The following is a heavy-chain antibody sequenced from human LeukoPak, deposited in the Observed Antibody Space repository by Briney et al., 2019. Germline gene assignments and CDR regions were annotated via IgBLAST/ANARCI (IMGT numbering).Heavy chain of an antibody. CDR1: GYSISSGYY. J-gene: IGHJ4*02. CDR3: ARSYSSGYDY. D-gene: IGHD6-19*01. CDR2: IYHSGST. Sequence: SETLSLTCTVSGYSISSGYYWGWIRQPPGKGLEWIGSIYHSGSTYYNPSLKSRVTISVDTSKNQFSLKLSSVTAADTAVYYCARSYSSGYDYWGQGTLVTVSS. V-gene: IGHV4-38-2*02.